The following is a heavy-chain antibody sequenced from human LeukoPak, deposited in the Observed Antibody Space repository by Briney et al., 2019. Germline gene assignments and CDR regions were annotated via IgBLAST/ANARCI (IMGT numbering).Heavy chain of an antibody. CDR2: IYYSGST. J-gene: IGHJ6*03. V-gene: IGHV4-59*01. Sequence: SETLSLTCTVSGGSISSYYWSWIRQPPGKGLEWIGYIYYSGSTNYNPSLKSRVTISVDTSKNQFSLKLSSVTAAETAVYYCGRTGYYDSLLMDVWGKGTTVTVSS. CDR1: GGSISSYY. D-gene: IGHD3-22*01. CDR3: GRTGYYDSLLMDV.